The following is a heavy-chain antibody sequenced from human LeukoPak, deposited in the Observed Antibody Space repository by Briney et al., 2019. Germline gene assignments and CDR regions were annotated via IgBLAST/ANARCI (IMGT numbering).Heavy chain of an antibody. CDR1: GFTFSSFS. V-gene: IGHV3-48*01. Sequence: GGSLRLSCAASGFTFSSFSMNWVRQAPGKGLEWVSYISSSSSTIYYADSVKGRFTISRDNSKNTLYLQMNGLRAEDTAVYYCARETYYYDSSAGTIDYWGQGTLVTVSS. D-gene: IGHD3-22*01. CDR2: ISSSSSTI. CDR3: ARETYYYDSSAGTIDY. J-gene: IGHJ4*02.